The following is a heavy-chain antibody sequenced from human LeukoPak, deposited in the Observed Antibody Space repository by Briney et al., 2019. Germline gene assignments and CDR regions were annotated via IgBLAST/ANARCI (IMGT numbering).Heavy chain of an antibody. J-gene: IGHJ6*03. Sequence: SETLSLTCTVSGGAISSSSYYWGWIRQPPGKGLEWIGNIYYIGSTYYNPSLKSRVTISVYTSKNKFSLKLSSVTAADTAVYYCARHIGGRYYYYYMDVWGKGTTVT. CDR2: IYYIGST. CDR1: GGAISSSSYY. D-gene: IGHD3-16*02. CDR3: ARHIGGRYYYYYMDV. V-gene: IGHV4-39*01.